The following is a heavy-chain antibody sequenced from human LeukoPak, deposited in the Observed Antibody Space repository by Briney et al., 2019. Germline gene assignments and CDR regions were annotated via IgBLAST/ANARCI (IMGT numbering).Heavy chain of an antibody. D-gene: IGHD2-2*01. J-gene: IGHJ4*02. CDR2: IRYDGSNK. Sequence: GGSLRLSCAASGFTFSSYGMHWVRQAPGKGLEWVAFIRYDGSNKYYADSVKGRFTISRDNSKNTLYLQMNSLRAEDTAVYYCAKDRHIVVVPAAIDPDYWGQGTLVTVSS. CDR1: GFTFSSYG. CDR3: AKDRHIVVVPAAIDPDY. V-gene: IGHV3-30*02.